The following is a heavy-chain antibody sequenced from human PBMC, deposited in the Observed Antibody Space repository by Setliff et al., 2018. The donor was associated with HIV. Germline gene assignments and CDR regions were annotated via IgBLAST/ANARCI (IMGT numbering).Heavy chain of an antibody. V-gene: IGHV1-69-2*01. CDR3: ATAGLAAFDI. CDR2: VDPEDGGT. Sequence: ASVKVSCKASGGTFSSYAISWVRQAPGQGLEWMGRVDPEDGGTIYAEKFQGRVTITADTSIDTAYMELSSLRSEGTAVYYCATAGLAAFDIWGQGTMVTVSS. CDR1: GGTFSSYA. J-gene: IGHJ3*02.